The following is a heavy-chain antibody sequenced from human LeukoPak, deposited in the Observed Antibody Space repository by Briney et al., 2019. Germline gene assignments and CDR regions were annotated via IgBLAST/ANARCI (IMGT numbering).Heavy chain of an antibody. CDR2: ISGSGGST. V-gene: IGHV3-23*01. D-gene: IGHD6-19*01. Sequence: ETLSLTCAVYSGSFSTYYWSWVRQAPGKGLEWVSAISGSGGSTYYADSVKGRFTISRDNSKNTLYLQMNSLRAEDTAVYYCAKDRNPIAVAGTFDYWGQGTLVTVSS. J-gene: IGHJ4*02. CDR1: SGSFSTYY. CDR3: AKDRNPIAVAGTFDY.